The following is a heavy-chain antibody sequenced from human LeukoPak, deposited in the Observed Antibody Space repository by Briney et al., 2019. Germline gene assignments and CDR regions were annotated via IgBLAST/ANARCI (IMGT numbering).Heavy chain of an antibody. D-gene: IGHD4-11*01. CDR3: ARDSMTSANWFDP. CDR2: IYYSGST. J-gene: IGHJ5*02. V-gene: IGHV4-39*07. CDR1: GGSISSSSYY. Sequence: SETLSLTCTVSGGSISSSSYYWGWIRQPPGKGLERIGSIYYSGSTYYNPSLKSRVTISVDTSKNQFSLKLSSVTAADTAVYYCARDSMTSANWFDPWGQGTLVTVSS.